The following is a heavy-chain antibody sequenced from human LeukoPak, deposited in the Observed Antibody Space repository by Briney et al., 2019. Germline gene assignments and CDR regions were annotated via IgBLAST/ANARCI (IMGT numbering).Heavy chain of an antibody. CDR3: ARTMLYPPNYYYMDV. CDR1: GGSISSSSYY. J-gene: IGHJ6*03. CDR2: IYYSGST. V-gene: IGHV4-39*01. Sequence: PSETLSLTCTVSGGSISSSSYYWGWIRQPPGKGLEWIGSIYYSGSTYYNPSLKSRVTISVDASKNQFSLKLSSVTAADTAVYYCARTMLYPPNYYYMDVWGNGTTATVSS. D-gene: IGHD2-8*01.